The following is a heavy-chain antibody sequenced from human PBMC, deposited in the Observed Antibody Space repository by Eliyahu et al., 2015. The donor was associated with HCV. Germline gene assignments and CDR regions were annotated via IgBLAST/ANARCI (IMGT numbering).Heavy chain of an antibody. Sequence: QITLKESGPTLVKPTQTLTLTCTFSGFSLSTSGMXVGWIRQPPGKALEWLALLYWNEVKRYRPSLKSRLTITKDTSKNQVVLTMTNMDPVDTATYYCARVGWIVDPVTKYNWFDPWGQGSLVTVSS. CDR2: LYWNEVK. D-gene: IGHD4-17*01. CDR1: GFSLSTSGMX. J-gene: IGHJ5*02. CDR3: ARVGWIVDPVTKYNWFDP. V-gene: IGHV2-5*01.